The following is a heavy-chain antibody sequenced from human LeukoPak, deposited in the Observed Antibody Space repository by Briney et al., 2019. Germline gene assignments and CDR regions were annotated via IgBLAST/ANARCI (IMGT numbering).Heavy chain of an antibody. CDR3: ARHAGFPGSGSYYYYYYYMDV. Sequence: TSETLSLTCTVSGGSIRSYYWSWIRQPPGKGLEWIAYIYYSGSTNYNPSLKSRVTISVDTSKNQFSLKLSSVTAADTAVYYCARHAGFPGSGSYYYYYYYMDVWGKGTTVTISS. D-gene: IGHD3-10*01. CDR2: IYYSGST. J-gene: IGHJ6*03. CDR1: GGSIRSYY. V-gene: IGHV4-59*08.